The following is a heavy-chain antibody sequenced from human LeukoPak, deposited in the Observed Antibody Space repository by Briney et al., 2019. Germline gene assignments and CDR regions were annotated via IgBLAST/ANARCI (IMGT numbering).Heavy chain of an antibody. D-gene: IGHD2-2*01. CDR2: INPNSGDT. Sequence: GASVKVSCKASGYTFTGYYMHWVRQAPGQGLEWMGWINPNSGDTNYAQKFQGRVTMTRDTSISTANMELRRLTSDDTAVYYCARGGIVVVPPASVFDPWGQGTLVTVSS. CDR3: ARGGIVVVPPASVFDP. V-gene: IGHV1-2*02. J-gene: IGHJ5*02. CDR1: GYTFTGYY.